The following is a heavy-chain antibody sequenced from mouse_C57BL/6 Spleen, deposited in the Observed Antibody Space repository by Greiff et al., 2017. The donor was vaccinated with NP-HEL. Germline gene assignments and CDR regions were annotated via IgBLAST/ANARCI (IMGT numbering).Heavy chain of an antibody. CDR1: GFTFSSYA. CDR2: ISDGGSYT. V-gene: IGHV5-4*01. Sequence: EVQLVESGGGLVKPGGSLKLSCAASGFTFSSYAMSWVRQTPEKRLEWVATISDGGSYTYYPDNVKGRFTISRDNAKNNLYLQMSHLKSEDTAMYYCAREERGYDPFAYWGQGTLVTVSA. J-gene: IGHJ3*01. D-gene: IGHD2-2*01. CDR3: AREERGYDPFAY.